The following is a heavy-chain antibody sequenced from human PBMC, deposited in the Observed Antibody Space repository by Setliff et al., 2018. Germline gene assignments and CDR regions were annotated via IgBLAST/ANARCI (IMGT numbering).Heavy chain of an antibody. J-gene: IGHJ3*02. CDR1: GFAFGDHY. V-gene: IGHV3-11*01. Sequence: GGSLRLSCAASGFAFGDHYMSWIRQAPGKGLEWLAYIASNGYFTDYADAVKGRFVISRDNSQNSLHLQINGLRVEDTAEYYCAKGGGDWDNQHYVYDIWGQGTMVTVPS. CDR2: IASNGYFT. CDR3: AKGGGDWDNQHYVYDI. D-gene: IGHD2-21*02.